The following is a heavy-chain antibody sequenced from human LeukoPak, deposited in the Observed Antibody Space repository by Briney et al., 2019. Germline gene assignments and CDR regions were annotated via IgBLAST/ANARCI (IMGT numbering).Heavy chain of an antibody. J-gene: IGHJ4*02. V-gene: IGHV1-3*01. CDR3: ARGYYDSSGYPDWYYFDY. D-gene: IGHD3-22*01. CDR1: GYTFTSYA. CDR2: INAGNGNT. Sequence: ASVKVSCKASGYTFTSYAMHWVRQAPRQRLEWMGWINAGNGNTKYSQKFQGRVTITRDTSASTAYMELSSLRSEDTAVYYCARGYYDSSGYPDWYYFDYWGQGTLVTVSS.